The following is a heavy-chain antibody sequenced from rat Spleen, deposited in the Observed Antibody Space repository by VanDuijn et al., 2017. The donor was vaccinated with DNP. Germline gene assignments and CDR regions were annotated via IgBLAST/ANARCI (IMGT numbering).Heavy chain of an antibody. Sequence: EVQLVESGGGLVQPGRSLKLSCVASGFTFSSFPMAWVRQAPTKGLEWVATISTSGGSTYYRDSVKGRFTISRDNAKNTLYLQMNSLRSEDSATYYCARQSAIYYYGYVPTFFDYWGQGTLVTVSS. CDR1: GFTFSSFP. V-gene: IGHV5-46*01. D-gene: IGHD1-12*01. J-gene: IGHJ3*01. CDR2: ISTSGGST. CDR3: ARQSAIYYYGYVPTFFDY.